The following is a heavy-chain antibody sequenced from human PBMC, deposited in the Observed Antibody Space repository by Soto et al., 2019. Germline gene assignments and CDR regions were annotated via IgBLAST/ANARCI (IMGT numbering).Heavy chain of an antibody. J-gene: IGHJ4*02. Sequence: QVQLVESGGGLVKPGGSLRLSCAASGFTFSDYYMSWIRQAPGKGLEWVSYISSSSSYTNYADSVKGRFTISRDNAKNSLYLQMNSLRAEDTAVYYCAIHSSGPKLPFDYWGQGTLVTVSS. D-gene: IGHD6-19*01. CDR3: AIHSSGPKLPFDY. CDR1: GFTFSDYY. V-gene: IGHV3-11*06. CDR2: ISSSSSYT.